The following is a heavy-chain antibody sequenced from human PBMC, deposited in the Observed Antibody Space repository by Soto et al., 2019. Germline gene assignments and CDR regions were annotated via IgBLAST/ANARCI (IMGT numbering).Heavy chain of an antibody. J-gene: IGHJ4*03. CDR1: QFTFSTYA. CDR2: ISGSGSTS. Sequence: DVQLVESGGGLVQPGGSLRLSCAASQFTFSTYAMNWVRQAPGKGLQWVSSISGSGSTSYYPDSVRGRFTISRDNSKNPLYLQMDSLTAEDTAIYFCAKDGSGGIAAAGVFDYWGHGTLVTVSS. D-gene: IGHD6-13*01. CDR3: AKDGSGGIAAAGVFDY. V-gene: IGHV3-23*04.